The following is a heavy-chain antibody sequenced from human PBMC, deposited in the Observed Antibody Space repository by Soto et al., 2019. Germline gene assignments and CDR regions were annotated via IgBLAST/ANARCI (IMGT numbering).Heavy chain of an antibody. CDR2: ISTYNGDT. V-gene: IGHV1-18*01. Sequence: QVQLVQSGAEVKKPGASVKVSCKASGYSFTTYGIAWVRQAPGQGLEWMGWISTYNGDTYYAQNLQGRVIMTTDTSSTTAYMELRSLRSDDTAVYYCAREGSRPYYYYGMDVWGQGTTVSVSS. CDR3: AREGSRPYYYYGMDV. CDR1: GYSFTTYG. D-gene: IGHD2-15*01. J-gene: IGHJ6*02.